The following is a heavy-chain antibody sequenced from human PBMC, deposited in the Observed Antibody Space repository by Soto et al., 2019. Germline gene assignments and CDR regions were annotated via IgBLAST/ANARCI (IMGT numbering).Heavy chain of an antibody. CDR1: GFTFSDYY. V-gene: IGHV3-11*05. J-gene: IGHJ6*02. Sequence: QVQLVESGGGLVKPGGSLRLSCAASGFTFSDYYMSWIRQAPGKGLEWVSYISSSSSYTNYADSVKGRFTISRDNAKNSLYLQMNSLIAEDTAVYYCARDLPGYSGCDPNYYYYGMDVWGQGTTVTVSS. CDR3: ARDLPGYSGCDPNYYYYGMDV. CDR2: ISSSSSYT. D-gene: IGHD5-12*01.